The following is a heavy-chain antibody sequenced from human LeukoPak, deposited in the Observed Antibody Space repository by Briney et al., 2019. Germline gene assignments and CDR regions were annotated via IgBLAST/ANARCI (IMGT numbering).Heavy chain of an antibody. CDR2: IYTSGST. D-gene: IGHD3-3*01. J-gene: IGHJ4*02. V-gene: IGHV4-4*07. CDR3: ARSPHFGVVITYFDY. Sequence: PSETLSLTCTVSGGSISSYYWSWIRQPAGKGLEWIGRIYTSGSTNYNPSLKSRVTMSVDTSKNQFSLKLSSVTAADTAVYYCARSPHFGVVITYFDYWGQGTPVTVSS. CDR1: GGSISSYY.